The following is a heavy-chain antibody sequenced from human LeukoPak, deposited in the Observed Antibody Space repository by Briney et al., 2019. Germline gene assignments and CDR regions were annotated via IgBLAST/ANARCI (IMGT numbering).Heavy chain of an antibody. CDR3: ARVMGPYGSGSYYKAGFDY. V-gene: IGHV3-11*05. CDR1: GFTFSDYY. CDR2: ISSSSSYT. J-gene: IGHJ4*02. D-gene: IGHD3-10*01. Sequence: PGGSLRLSCAASGFTFSDYYMSWVRQAPGKGLEWVSYISSSSSYTNYADSVKGRSTISRDNAKNSLYLQMNSLRAEDTAVYYCARVMGPYGSGSYYKAGFDYWGQGTLVTVSS.